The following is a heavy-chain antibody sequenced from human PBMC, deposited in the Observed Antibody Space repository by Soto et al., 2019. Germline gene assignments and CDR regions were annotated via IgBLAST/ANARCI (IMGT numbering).Heavy chain of an antibody. CDR2: IYPGDSDT. J-gene: IGHJ4*02. V-gene: IGHV5-51*01. D-gene: IGHD2-15*01. CDR1: GYSFTNYW. Sequence: GESLKISCKGSGYSFTNYWIGWVRQMPGKGLEWMGIIYPGDSDTRYSPSFQGQVTISVDKSINTAYLQWSSLKDSDTAMYYCARLGIVVVVAATRSYFDYWGQGTLVTVSS. CDR3: ARLGIVVVVAATRSYFDY.